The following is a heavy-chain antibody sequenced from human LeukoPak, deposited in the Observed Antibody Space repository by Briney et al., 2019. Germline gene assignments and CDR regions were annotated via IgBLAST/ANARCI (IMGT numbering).Heavy chain of an antibody. V-gene: IGHV3-7*01. CDR1: GFTVDDAY. Sequence: GGSLRLSCAASGFTVDDAYMSWVRQAPGKGLEWVANIKQDGSEKYYVDSVKGRFTISRDNAKNSLYLQMNSLRAEDTAVYYCARDLWWLNDYWGQGTLVTVSS. J-gene: IGHJ4*02. CDR3: ARDLWWLNDY. D-gene: IGHD2-8*02. CDR2: IKQDGSEK.